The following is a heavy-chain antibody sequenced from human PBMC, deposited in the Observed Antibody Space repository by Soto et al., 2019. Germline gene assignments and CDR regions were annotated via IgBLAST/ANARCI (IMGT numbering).Heavy chain of an antibody. CDR2: VSPDSGNA. CDR1: GYTFTDYD. V-gene: IGHV1-8*01. Sequence: QVQVVQSRAEVKKPGASVKVSCKTSGYTFTDYDINWIRQAPGQGLEWMGWVSPDSGNAGYAPQFQGRVSMTSDTSISTVYMELSSLRAEDTAVYFCEVTTGYWGHGTMVTVSS. CDR3: EVTTGY. J-gene: IGHJ4*01. D-gene: IGHD2-21*02.